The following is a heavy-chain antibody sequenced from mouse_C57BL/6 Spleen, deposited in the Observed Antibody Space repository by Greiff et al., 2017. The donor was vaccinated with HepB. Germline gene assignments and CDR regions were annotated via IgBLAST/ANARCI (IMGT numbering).Heavy chain of an antibody. V-gene: IGHV1-85*01. D-gene: IGHD2-4*01. CDR3: ERIYYDYDEGDYYAMDY. CDR2: IYPRDGST. CDR1: GYTFTSYD. Sequence: VQLQQSGPELVKPGASVKLSCKASGYTFTSYDINWVKQRPGQGLEWIGWIYPRDGSTKYNEKFKGKATLTVDTSASTAYLELHSLTSEYSAVYFCERIYYDYDEGDYYAMDYWGQGTSVTVSS. J-gene: IGHJ4*01.